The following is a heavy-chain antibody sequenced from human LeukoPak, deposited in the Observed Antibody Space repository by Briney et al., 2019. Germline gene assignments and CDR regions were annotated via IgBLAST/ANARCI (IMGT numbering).Heavy chain of an antibody. J-gene: IGHJ6*02. Sequence: TGGSLGLSCAASGFNFSNYGMHWVRQPPGKGLEWVAVIWYDGSNKYYADSVKGRFTISRENSKNTLYLQMNSLRAEDTAIYYCAKGRGPATYYYGMDVWGQGTTVTVSS. CDR1: GFNFSNYG. V-gene: IGHV3-33*06. CDR3: AKGRGPATYYYGMDV. CDR2: IWYDGSNK.